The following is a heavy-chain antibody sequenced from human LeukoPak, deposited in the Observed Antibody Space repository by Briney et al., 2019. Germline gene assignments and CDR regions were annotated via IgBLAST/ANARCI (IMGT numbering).Heavy chain of an antibody. J-gene: IGHJ4*02. CDR1: GFTFSSYS. D-gene: IGHD3-22*01. Sequence: PGGSLRLSCAVSGFTFSSYSLNWVRQAPGKGLEWVSAISGSGGSTYYADSVKGRFTISRDNSKNTLYLQMNSLRAEDTAVYYCVPDYYDSSGYYHITLDYWGQGTLVTVSS. V-gene: IGHV3-23*01. CDR2: ISGSGGST. CDR3: VPDYYDSSGYYHITLDY.